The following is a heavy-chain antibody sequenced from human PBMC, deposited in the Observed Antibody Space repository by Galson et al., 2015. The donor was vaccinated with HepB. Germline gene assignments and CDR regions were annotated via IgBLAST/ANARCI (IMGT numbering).Heavy chain of an antibody. CDR1: GFTFSSYG. V-gene: IGHV3-23*01. J-gene: IGHJ3*02. CDR3: AKGRDGVPFPDASDI. CDR2: ISGSGDKT. Sequence: SLRLSCAVSGFTFSSYGMSWVRQAPGKGLEWVSGISGSGDKTYYADSVTGRFTVSRDNSKNTLYLQMNGLSAEDTALYYCAKGRDGVPFPDASDIWGQGTMVTVSS. D-gene: IGHD3-10*01.